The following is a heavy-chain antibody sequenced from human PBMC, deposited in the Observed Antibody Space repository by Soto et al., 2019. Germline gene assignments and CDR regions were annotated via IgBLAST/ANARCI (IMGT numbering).Heavy chain of an antibody. V-gene: IGHV3-23*01. Sequence: GPLRRSGAASVFTLRTYAMTWVRQAPGKGLEWVSIISSSGDGTYYVDSVKGRFTISRDNSRNTLNLQMNSLRAEDTAVYYCAKNGDFWSWGMDVWGQGTTVTVSS. D-gene: IGHD3-3*01. CDR1: VFTLRTYA. CDR2: ISSSGDGT. J-gene: IGHJ6*02. CDR3: AKNGDFWSWGMDV.